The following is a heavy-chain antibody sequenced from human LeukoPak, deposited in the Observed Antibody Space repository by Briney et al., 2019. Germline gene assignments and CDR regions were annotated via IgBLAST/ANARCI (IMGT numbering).Heavy chain of an antibody. Sequence: PGGSLRLSCAASGFTFSSYAMHWVRQAPGKGLEWVAVISYDGSNKYYADSVKGRFTISRDNSKNTLYLQMNSLRAEDTAVYYCAGQRYPHYWYFDLWGRGTLVTVSS. J-gene: IGHJ2*01. V-gene: IGHV3-30*04. CDR2: ISYDGSNK. CDR3: AGQRYPHYWYFDL. D-gene: IGHD3-9*01. CDR1: GFTFSSYA.